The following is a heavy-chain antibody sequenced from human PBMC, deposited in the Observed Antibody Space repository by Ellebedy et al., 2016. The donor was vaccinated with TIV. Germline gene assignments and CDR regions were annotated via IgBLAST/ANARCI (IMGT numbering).Heavy chain of an antibody. CDR3: ARDNYKVSVAGSN. CDR1: GFTFSSYY. D-gene: IGHD6-19*01. J-gene: IGHJ4*02. CDR2: ISGSGGMM. Sequence: PGGSLRLSCAASGFTFSSYYMNWVRQAPGKGLEWVSYISGSGGMMDHADSVKGRFTISRDNAKNSLYLQMNSLRAEDTAVYYCARDNYKVSVAGSNWGQGTLVTVSS. V-gene: IGHV3-48*04.